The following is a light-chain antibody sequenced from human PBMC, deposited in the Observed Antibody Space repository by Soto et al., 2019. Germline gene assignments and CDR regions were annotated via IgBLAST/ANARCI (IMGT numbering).Light chain of an antibody. CDR2: EVS. CDR1: SSDVGGYNY. Sequence: QSALTQPPSASGSPGQSVTISCTGTSSDVGGYNYVSWYQQHPGKAPKLMITEVSKRPSGVPDRFSGSKSGNTASLTVSGLQAEDEADYYCSSFAGNNNLVFGGGTKLTLL. J-gene: IGLJ2*01. V-gene: IGLV2-8*01. CDR3: SSFAGNNNLV.